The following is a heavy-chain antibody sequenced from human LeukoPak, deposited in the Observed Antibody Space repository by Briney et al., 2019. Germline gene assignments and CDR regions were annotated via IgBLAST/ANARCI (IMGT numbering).Heavy chain of an antibody. Sequence: PGGSLRLSCLASGFTFSSYAMHWVRQAPGKGLEYVSAISSNGGSTYYADSVKGRFTISRDNSKNTLYLQMSSLRAEDTAVYYCVKGGSGYSGYDPDYFDYWGQGTLVTVSS. CDR2: ISSNGGST. CDR1: GFTFSSYA. CDR3: VKGGSGYSGYDPDYFDY. D-gene: IGHD5-12*01. J-gene: IGHJ4*02. V-gene: IGHV3-64D*06.